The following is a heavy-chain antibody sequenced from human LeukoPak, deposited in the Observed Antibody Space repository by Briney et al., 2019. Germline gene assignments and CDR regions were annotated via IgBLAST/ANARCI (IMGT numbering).Heavy chain of an antibody. J-gene: IGHJ5*02. CDR1: GDSMSSSHYC. CDR2: IYYSGST. CDR3: ARAPPSWASNWFDP. Sequence: PSETLSLTCTVSGDSMSSSHYCWGWIRQPPGKGLEWIGSIYYSGSTYYNPSLKSRVTMSVDTSKNQFSLKLSSVTAADTAVYYCARAPPSWASNWFDPWGQGTLVTVSS. D-gene: IGHD7-27*01. V-gene: IGHV4-39*07.